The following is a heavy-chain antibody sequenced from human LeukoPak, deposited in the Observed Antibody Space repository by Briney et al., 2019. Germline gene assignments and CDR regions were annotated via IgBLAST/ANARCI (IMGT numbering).Heavy chain of an antibody. J-gene: IGHJ4*02. V-gene: IGHV3-30*03. CDR1: GFTFSSYG. Sequence: PGRSLRLSCAASGFTFSSYGMHWVRQAPGKGLEWVALISYDGTNKYYADSVKGRFTISRDNSKNTQYLEMNSLRAEDTALYYWATRHCSSTSCYPYYFDYWGQGTLVTVSS. D-gene: IGHD2-2*01. CDR2: ISYDGTNK. CDR3: ATRHCSSTSCYPYYFDY.